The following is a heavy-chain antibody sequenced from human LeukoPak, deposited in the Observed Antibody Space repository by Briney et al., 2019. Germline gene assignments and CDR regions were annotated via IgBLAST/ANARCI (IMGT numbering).Heavy chain of an antibody. Sequence: PGGSLRLSCAASGFTFSSYSMNWVRQAPGKGLEWVSSISSSSSYIYYADSVKGRFTISRDNAKNSLYLQMNSLRAEDTAMYYCARGMGATNYYYYMDVWGKGTTVTVSS. CDR2: ISSSSSYI. J-gene: IGHJ6*03. CDR1: GFTFSSYS. V-gene: IGHV3-21*01. D-gene: IGHD1-26*01. CDR3: ARGMGATNYYYYMDV.